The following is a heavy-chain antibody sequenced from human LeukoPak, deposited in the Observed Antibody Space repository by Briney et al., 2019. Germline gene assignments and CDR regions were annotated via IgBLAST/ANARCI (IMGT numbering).Heavy chain of an antibody. J-gene: IGHJ4*02. V-gene: IGHV1-2*06. CDR2: INLNSGGT. D-gene: IGHD1-26*01. CDR3: ARDLSSTSNWEFDY. Sequence: ASVKVSCKASGYTFTGYFMNWVRQAPGQGLEWIGRINLNSGGTYYAQNFQGRVTMTRDTSISTAYVELSRLTSDDTAVYYCARDLSSTSNWEFDYWGQGILVTVSS. CDR1: GYTFTGYF.